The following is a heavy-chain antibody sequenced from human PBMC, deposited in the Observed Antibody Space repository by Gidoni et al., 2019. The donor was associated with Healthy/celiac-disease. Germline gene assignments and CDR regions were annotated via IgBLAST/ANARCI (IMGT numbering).Heavy chain of an antibody. CDR1: GCSISSSSYY. V-gene: IGHV4-39*01. J-gene: IGHJ4*02. CDR2: IYYSGST. CDR3: ARHLYSSGWYSSYFDY. D-gene: IGHD6-19*01. Sequence: QLQLQESGPGLVKPSETLSLTCTVSGCSISSSSYYWGWIRQPPGKGLEWIGSIYYSGSTYYNPSLKSRVTISVDTSKNQFSLKLSSVTAADTAVYYCARHLYSSGWYSSYFDYWGQGTLVTVSS.